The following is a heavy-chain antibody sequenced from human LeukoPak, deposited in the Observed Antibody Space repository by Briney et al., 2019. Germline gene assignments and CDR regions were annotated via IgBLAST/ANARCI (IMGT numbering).Heavy chain of an antibody. D-gene: IGHD2/OR15-2a*01. J-gene: IGHJ4*02. V-gene: IGHV3-74*01. Sequence: GGSLRLSCAASGNYWMHWVRQAPGKGLVWVPHINSDGSWTSYADSVKGRFTVSKDNAKNTVYLQMNSLRAEDTAVYYCVSFYETYWGRGTLVTVSS. CDR3: VSFYETY. CDR2: INSDGSWT. CDR1: GNYW.